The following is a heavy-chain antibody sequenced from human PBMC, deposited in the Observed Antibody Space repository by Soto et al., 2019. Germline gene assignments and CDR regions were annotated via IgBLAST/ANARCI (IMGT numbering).Heavy chain of an antibody. J-gene: IGHJ4*02. D-gene: IGHD6-6*01. CDR2: ISGSGGST. V-gene: IGHV3-23*01. Sequence: GGSLRLSCAASGFTFSSYAMSWVRQAPGKGLEWVSAISGSGGSTYYADSVKGRFTISRDNSKNTLYLQMNSLRAEDTAVYYCAKDKGLGIAARTFDYWGQGTLVTVSS. CDR1: GFTFSSYA. CDR3: AKDKGLGIAARTFDY.